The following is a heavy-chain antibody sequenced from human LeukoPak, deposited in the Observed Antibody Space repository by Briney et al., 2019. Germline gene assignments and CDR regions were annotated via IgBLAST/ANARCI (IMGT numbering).Heavy chain of an antibody. D-gene: IGHD6-19*01. J-gene: IGHJ4*02. V-gene: IGHV3-74*01. CDR3: ARDFSEYSSGWYGSY. CDR1: GFTFSNYW. CDR2: INSDGTST. Sequence: GGSLRLSCAASGFTFSNYWMHWVRQAPGKGLVWASCINSDGTSTSYADSVKGRFTISRDNAKNTLFLQMISLRAEDTAVYYCARDFSEYSSGWYGSYWGQGALVTVSS.